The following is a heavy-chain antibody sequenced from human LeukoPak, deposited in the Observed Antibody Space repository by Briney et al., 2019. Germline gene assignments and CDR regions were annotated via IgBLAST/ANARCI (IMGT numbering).Heavy chain of an antibody. Sequence: GGSLRLSCAASRFSFSDYGMHWVRQGPGKGLEWVAAISYEGSNKYYGDSVKGRFTISRDNSKNTLYLDMNSLRAEDTAVYYCAKGRRGVTAIRAIDYWGQGTLVSVSS. CDR1: RFSFSDYG. J-gene: IGHJ4*02. D-gene: IGHD2-21*02. CDR3: AKGRRGVTAIRAIDY. V-gene: IGHV3-30*18. CDR2: ISYEGSNK.